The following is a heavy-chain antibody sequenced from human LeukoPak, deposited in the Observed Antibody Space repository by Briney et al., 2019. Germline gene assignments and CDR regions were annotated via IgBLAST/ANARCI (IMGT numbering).Heavy chain of an antibody. J-gene: IGHJ5*02. CDR2: ISSSSSYI. V-gene: IGHV3-21*01. CDR1: GFTFSSYS. D-gene: IGHD2-2*01. Sequence: GGSLRLSCAASGFTFSSYSMNWVRQAPGKGLEGVSSISSSSSYIYYADSVKGRFTISRDNAKNSLYLHMNSLRAEDTAVYYCAREGYCSSTSCNSPWFDPWGQGTLVTVSS. CDR3: AREGYCSSTSCNSPWFDP.